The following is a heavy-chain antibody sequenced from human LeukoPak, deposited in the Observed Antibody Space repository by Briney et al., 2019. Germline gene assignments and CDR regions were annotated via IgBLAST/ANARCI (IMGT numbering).Heavy chain of an antibody. V-gene: IGHV4-39*01. J-gene: IGHJ4*02. CDR3: ARHEKGYCSSTTCSPYPPLDY. D-gene: IGHD2-2*01. CDR1: GGSVSSATYY. CDR2: MSYGGRT. Sequence: SETLCLTCTVSGGSVSSATYYWGWIRQPPGKGLEWIGSMSYGGRTYYNPSLKSRVTMSVDTSKNQFSLKLTSVTAADTAMYYCARHEKGYCSSTTCSPYPPLDYWGQGTLATVSS.